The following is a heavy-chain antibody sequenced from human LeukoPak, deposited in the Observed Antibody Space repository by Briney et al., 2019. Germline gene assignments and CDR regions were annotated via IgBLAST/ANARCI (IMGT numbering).Heavy chain of an antibody. D-gene: IGHD4-23*01. CDR3: ARDGGDY. CDR1: GYTLTELS. J-gene: IGHJ4*02. V-gene: IGHV1-46*01. Sequence: ASVKVSCKVSGYTLTELSMHWVRQAPGQGLEWMGIINPSGGSTSYAQKFQGRVTMTRDTSTSTVYMELSSLRSEDTAVYYCARDGGDYWGQGTLVTVSS. CDR2: INPSGGST.